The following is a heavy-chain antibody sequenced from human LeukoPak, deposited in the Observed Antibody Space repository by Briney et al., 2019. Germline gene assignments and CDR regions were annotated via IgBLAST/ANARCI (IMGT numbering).Heavy chain of an antibody. V-gene: IGHV3-21*01. CDR2: ISSSSSYI. J-gene: IGHJ5*02. Sequence: NPGGSLRLSCAASGFTFSSYSMNWVRQAPGKGLEWVSSISSSSSYIYYADSVKGRFTISRDNAKNSLYLQMNSLRAEDTAVYYCAGQLERRLFWFDPWGQGTLVTVSS. CDR3: AGQLERRLFWFDP. D-gene: IGHD1-1*01. CDR1: GFTFSSYS.